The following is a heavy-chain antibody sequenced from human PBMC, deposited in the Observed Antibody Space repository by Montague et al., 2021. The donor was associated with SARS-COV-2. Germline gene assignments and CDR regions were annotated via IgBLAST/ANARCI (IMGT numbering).Heavy chain of an antibody. CDR3: ARGSYGDDYKVDY. CDR1: GGSVCSTNYY. V-gene: IGHV4-39*07. Sequence: SETLSLTCTVSGGSVCSTNYYWGWVRQPPGKGLEWVGSMSYSGGTSHNPSLQYRVSMSVDTPKNQFSLRLASVTAADTAVYYCARGSYGDDYKVDYWGQGILVTVSA. CDR2: MSYSGGT. J-gene: IGHJ4*02. D-gene: IGHD3-16*01.